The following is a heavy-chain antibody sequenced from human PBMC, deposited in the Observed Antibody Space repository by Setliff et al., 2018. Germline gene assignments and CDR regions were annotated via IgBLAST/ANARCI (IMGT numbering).Heavy chain of an antibody. J-gene: IGHJ3*02. V-gene: IGHV3-33*08. CDR3: AREWGYYGSGSHYTPDI. D-gene: IGHD3-10*01. CDR2: IWHDGGNK. CDR1: GFTFSNYR. Sequence: GGSLRLSCAASGFTFSNYRMHWVRQAPGKGLEWVAVIWHDGGNKYHADSVKGRFTISRDNSKNTLYLQMNSLRPEDTAIYYCAREWGYYGSGSHYTPDIWGQGTVVTVSS.